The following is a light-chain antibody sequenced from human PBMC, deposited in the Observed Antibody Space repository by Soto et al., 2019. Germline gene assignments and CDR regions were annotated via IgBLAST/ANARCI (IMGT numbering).Light chain of an antibody. CDR3: KSYTSSSTYV. V-gene: IGLV2-14*03. CDR1: SSDVGGYNY. J-gene: IGLJ1*01. CDR2: DVN. Sequence: QSVLTQPASVSGSPGQSITISRTGTSSDVGGYNYVSWYQHNPGKAPKLMMYDVNNRPSGVSNRFSGSKSGNAASLTISGLQAEDEADYFCKSYTSSSTYVFGTGTKVTVL.